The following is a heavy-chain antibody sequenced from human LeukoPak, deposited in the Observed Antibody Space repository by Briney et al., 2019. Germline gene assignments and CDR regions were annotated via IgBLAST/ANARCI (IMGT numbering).Heavy chain of an antibody. Sequence: SETLSLTCTVSRGSLSSGDYYCSWSRQPPGKGLGWVGYIYYSGSTYSNPSLKSRVTISVDTSKNQSSLKLSSVTAADTAVYYCARDQRGYSYGGVDYWGQGTLVTVSS. J-gene: IGHJ4*02. D-gene: IGHD5-18*01. V-gene: IGHV4-30-4*08. CDR2: IYYSGST. CDR3: ARDQRGYSYGGVDY. CDR1: RGSLSSGDYY.